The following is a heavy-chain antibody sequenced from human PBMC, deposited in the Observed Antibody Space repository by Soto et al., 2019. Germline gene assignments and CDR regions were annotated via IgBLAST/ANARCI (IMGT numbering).Heavy chain of an antibody. CDR3: ARQVYDFWSGYYDDYYYYYMDV. V-gene: IGHV5-51*01. J-gene: IGHJ6*03. D-gene: IGHD3-3*01. Sequence: GESLKISCKGSGYSFTSYWMGWVRQMPGKGLEWMGIIYPGDSDTRYSPSFQGQVTISADKSISTAYLQWSSLKASDTAMYYCARQVYDFWSGYYDDYYYYYMDVWGKGTTVTVSS. CDR2: IYPGDSDT. CDR1: GYSFTSYW.